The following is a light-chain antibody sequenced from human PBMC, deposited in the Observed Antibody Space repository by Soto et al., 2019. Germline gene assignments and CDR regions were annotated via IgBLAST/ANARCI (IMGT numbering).Light chain of an antibody. Sequence: QAVVTQPPSASGSPGQSVTISCTGTSSDVGGYNYVSWYQQHPGKAPQLMIYKVTKRPSGVPDRFSGYKSGNTASLTVSGLLAEDEADYYCSSHAGIINVVFGGGTKLTVL. CDR1: SSDVGGYNY. CDR3: SSHAGIINVV. J-gene: IGLJ3*02. CDR2: KVT. V-gene: IGLV2-8*01.